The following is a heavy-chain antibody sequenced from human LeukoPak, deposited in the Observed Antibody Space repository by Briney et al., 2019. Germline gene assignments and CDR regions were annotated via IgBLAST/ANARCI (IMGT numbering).Heavy chain of an antibody. J-gene: IGHJ4*02. CDR3: AGGRSSVLGD. V-gene: IGHV4-39*01. CDR1: GGSISSSTYY. CDR2: IYYSGTT. Sequence: SETLSLACTVSGGSISSSTYYWGWIRQPPGKGLEWIGSIYYSGTTYYNPSLKSRVTISADTSKNQFSLKLSSVTAADTAVYYCAGGRSSVLGDWGQGTLVTVSS. D-gene: IGHD6-19*01.